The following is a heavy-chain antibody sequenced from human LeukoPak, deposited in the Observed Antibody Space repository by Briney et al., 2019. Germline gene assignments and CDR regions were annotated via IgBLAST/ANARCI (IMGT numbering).Heavy chain of an antibody. Sequence: SETLSPTCAVYGPSFSAYYWSCIRHPPRKGLEWHGEINHSGSTNNNPSLKSRVTLSVDTSTNQFSRKLRSAPAADTAVYYWAREGDIAARRGGFDPWGQGTLVTVSS. D-gene: IGHD6-6*01. CDR3: AREGDIAARRGGFDP. J-gene: IGHJ5*02. V-gene: IGHV4-34*01. CDR1: GPSFSAYY. CDR2: INHSGST.